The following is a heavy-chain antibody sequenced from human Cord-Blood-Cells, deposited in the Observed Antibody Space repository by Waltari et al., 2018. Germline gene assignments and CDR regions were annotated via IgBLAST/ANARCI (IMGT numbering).Heavy chain of an antibody. J-gene: IGHJ4*02. Sequence: QVQLVQSGAEVKKPGASVKVSCKVSGYTLTELSMHLVRQAPGKGLGWMGGFDPEDGETIYAQKFQGRVTMTEDTSTDTAYMELSSLRSEETAVYYCATDVRNIVLMVYATVTFDYWGQGTLVTVSS. CDR2: FDPEDGET. D-gene: IGHD2-8*01. CDR3: ATDVRNIVLMVYATVTFDY. CDR1: GYTLTELS. V-gene: IGHV1-24*01.